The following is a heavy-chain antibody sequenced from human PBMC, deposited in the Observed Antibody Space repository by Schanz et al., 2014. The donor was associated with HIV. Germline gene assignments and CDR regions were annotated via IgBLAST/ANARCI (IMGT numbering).Heavy chain of an antibody. V-gene: IGHV3-33*03. D-gene: IGHD2-15*01. CDR2: IWYDGSNK. Sequence: QVQLVESGGGVVQPGRSLRLSCAVSGFTFSSYGMHWVRQAPGKGLEWVAVIWYDGSNKYYADSVKGRFTISRDKSKNTLYLQMNSLRAEDTAVYYCAKFGRLLGNFDDWGQGTLVTVSS. CDR3: AKFGRLLGNFDD. J-gene: IGHJ4*02. CDR1: GFTFSSYG.